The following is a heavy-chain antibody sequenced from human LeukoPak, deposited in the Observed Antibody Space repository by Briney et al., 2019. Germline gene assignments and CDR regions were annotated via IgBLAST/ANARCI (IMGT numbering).Heavy chain of an antibody. V-gene: IGHV1-18*01. CDR1: GYTFTSYG. D-gene: IGHD6-6*01. Sequence: GASVKVSCKASGYTFTSYGISWVRQAPGQGLEWMGWISGYNGNTNYAQKFQGRVTMTTDTSTSTAYMELRSLRSDDTAVYYCALSNSYSSSSHVFDYWGQGTLVTVSS. CDR3: ALSNSYSSSSHVFDY. CDR2: ISGYNGNT. J-gene: IGHJ4*02.